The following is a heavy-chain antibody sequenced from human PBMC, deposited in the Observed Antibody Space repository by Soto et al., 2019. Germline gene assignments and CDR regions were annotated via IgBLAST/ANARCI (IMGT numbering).Heavy chain of an antibody. CDR3: AKVQNYYYYGMDV. J-gene: IGHJ6*02. CDR1: GFTFSSST. Sequence: GGSLRLSCAASGFTFSSSTMSWVRQAPGKGLEWVSSISTSGGSTYYAASLKGRFTISRDNSKNTLYLQMNSLRVEDTAVYYCAKVQNYYYYGMDVWGQGTTVTVSS. V-gene: IGHV3-23*01. D-gene: IGHD1-1*01. CDR2: ISTSGGST.